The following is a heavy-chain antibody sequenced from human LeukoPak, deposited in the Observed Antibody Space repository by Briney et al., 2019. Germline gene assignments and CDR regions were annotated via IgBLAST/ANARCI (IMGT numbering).Heavy chain of an antibody. D-gene: IGHD2-15*01. CDR2: INPNSGGT. CDR1: GYTFTGYY. J-gene: IGHJ4*02. Sequence: ASVKVSCKASGYTFTGYYMHWVRQAPGQGLEWMGWINPNSGGTNYAQKFQGRVTITADKSTSTAYMELSSLRSEDTAVYYCAREIVVVVAATGDFDYWGQGTLVTVSS. CDR3: AREIVVVVAATGDFDY. V-gene: IGHV1-2*02.